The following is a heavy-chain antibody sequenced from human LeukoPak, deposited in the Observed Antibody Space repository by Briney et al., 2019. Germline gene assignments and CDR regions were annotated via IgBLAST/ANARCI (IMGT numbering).Heavy chain of an antibody. V-gene: IGHV1-69*13. CDR3: ARGPLIGDRSSTSCYGYYYYMDV. CDR1: GGTFSSYA. Sequence: GASVKVSCKASGGTFSSYAISWVRQAPGQGLEWMGGIIPIFGTANYAQKFQGRVTITADESTSTAYMELSSLRSEDTAVYYCARGPLIGDRSSTSCYGYYYYMDVWGKGTTVTVSS. D-gene: IGHD2-2*01. J-gene: IGHJ6*03. CDR2: IIPIFGTA.